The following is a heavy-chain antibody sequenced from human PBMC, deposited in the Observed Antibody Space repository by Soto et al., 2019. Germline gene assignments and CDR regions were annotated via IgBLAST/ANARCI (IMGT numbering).Heavy chain of an antibody. Sequence: LRLSCAASGFTFSTYSMNWVRQAPWKGLEWVSCISSNSNYIYYADSVKGRFTISRDNAQNSLYLQMNSLRAEDTAVYYCARDEEARPYFYGMDVWGQGTTVTVSS. D-gene: IGHD6-6*01. CDR3: ARDEEARPYFYGMDV. CDR2: ISSNSNYI. J-gene: IGHJ6*02. CDR1: GFTFSTYS. V-gene: IGHV3-21*01.